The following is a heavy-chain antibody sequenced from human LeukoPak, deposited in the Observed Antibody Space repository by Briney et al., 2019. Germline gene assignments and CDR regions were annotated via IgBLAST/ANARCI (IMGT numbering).Heavy chain of an antibody. CDR1: GGSISSGGYY. CDR2: IYHSGST. V-gene: IGHV4-30-2*01. D-gene: IGHD4-17*01. Sequence: SETLSLTCTVSGGSISSGGYYWSWIRQPPGKGLEWIGYIYHSGSTYYNPSLKSRVTISVDRSKNQFSLKLSSVTAADTAVYYCARELTGIKTVIDYWGQGTLVTVSS. J-gene: IGHJ4*02. CDR3: ARELTGIKTVIDY.